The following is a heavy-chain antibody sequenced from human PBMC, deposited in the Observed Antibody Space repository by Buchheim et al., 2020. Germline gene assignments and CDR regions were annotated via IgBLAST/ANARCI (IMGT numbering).Heavy chain of an antibody. Sequence: QVQLQQWGAGLLKPSETLSLTCAVYGGSFSDYYWSWIRQPPGKGLEWIGEINHSGSTNFNPSLKSRVTMSVDTSKNQFSLKLSSVTAADTAVYYCASKVHSSGYYYGFDYWGQGTL. CDR2: INHSGST. D-gene: IGHD3-22*01. CDR3: ASKVHSSGYYYGFDY. J-gene: IGHJ4*02. V-gene: IGHV4-34*01. CDR1: GGSFSDYY.